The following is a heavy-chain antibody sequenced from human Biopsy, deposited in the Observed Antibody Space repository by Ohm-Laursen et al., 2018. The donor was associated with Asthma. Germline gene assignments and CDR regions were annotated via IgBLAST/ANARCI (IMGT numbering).Heavy chain of an antibody. J-gene: IGHJ4*02. CDR3: ASDFPKDYVRYNFQF. CDR2: HDHEEGGT. CDR1: GYSLTDLS. Sequence: ASVKVSCKISGYSLTDLSMHWVRQAPGQGLEWMGGHDHEEGGTVNARRFQDRVTMTEDTSTDTAYMELSSLSSDETAVYYCASDFPKDYVRYNFQFWGQGTLVTVSS. V-gene: IGHV1-24*01. D-gene: IGHD4-17*01.